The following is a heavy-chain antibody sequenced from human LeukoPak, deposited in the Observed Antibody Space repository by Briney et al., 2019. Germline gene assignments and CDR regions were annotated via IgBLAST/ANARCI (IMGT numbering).Heavy chain of an antibody. CDR2: ISYDGSDK. V-gene: IGHV3-30*18. CDR1: GLTFSSYG. J-gene: IGHJ4*02. Sequence: GGSLRLSCAASGLTFSSYGMHWVRQAPGKGLKWVAFISYDGSDKYYTDSVKGRFTISRDNSKNTLYLQMNSLRAEDTAVYYCAKDLSKGGSGSFDYWGQGTLVTVSS. D-gene: IGHD3-10*01. CDR3: AKDLSKGGSGSFDY.